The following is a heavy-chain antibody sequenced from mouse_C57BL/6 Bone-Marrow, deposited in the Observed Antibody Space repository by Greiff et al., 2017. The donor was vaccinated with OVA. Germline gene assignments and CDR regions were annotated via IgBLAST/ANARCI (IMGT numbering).Heavy chain of an antibody. CDR1: GYTFTNYW. D-gene: IGHD1-1*01. V-gene: IGHV1-59*01. Sequence: QVQLQQPGAELVRPGTSVKVSCKASGYTFTNYWMHWVKQRPGQGLEWIGVIAPSDRYINYNQKFKGRATFTVYTSSSTADMHLSSLTSEDSAVYYCAHYGSRLYLHYWGQGTSLTVSS. CDR2: IAPSDRYI. CDR3: AHYGSRLYLHY. J-gene: IGHJ2*02.